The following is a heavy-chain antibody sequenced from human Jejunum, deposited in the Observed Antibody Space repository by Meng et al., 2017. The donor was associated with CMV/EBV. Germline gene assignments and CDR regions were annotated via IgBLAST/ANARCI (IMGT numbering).Heavy chain of an antibody. V-gene: IGHV3-23*01. CDR1: GFSLNTYG. CDR3: AKHLDRGFVDC. J-gene: IGHJ4*02. Sequence: SCAASGFSLNTYGMGWARQAPGKGLEWVSAISGSGDGAFYADSVKGRFTISRDNFNNILYLQMDSLRDDDTAVYHCAKHLDRGFVDCWGQGTLVTVSS. CDR2: ISGSGDGA.